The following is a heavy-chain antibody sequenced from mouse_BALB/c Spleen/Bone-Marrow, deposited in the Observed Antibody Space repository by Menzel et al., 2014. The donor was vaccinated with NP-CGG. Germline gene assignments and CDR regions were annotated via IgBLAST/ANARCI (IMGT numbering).Heavy chain of an antibody. J-gene: IGHJ4*01. CDR2: IGAGGST. CDR1: GFSLTSYG. CDR3: ARSPTSSWAMDY. D-gene: IGHD1-1*01. V-gene: IGHV2-9*02. Sequence: VQLQQSGPGLVSPSQRLSITCTVSGFSLTSYGVYWVRQPPGKGLEWLGVIGAGGSTNYNSALMSRLSISKDNSKSQVFLKMHSLQTDDTAMYYCARSPTSSWAMDYWGQGTSVTVSS.